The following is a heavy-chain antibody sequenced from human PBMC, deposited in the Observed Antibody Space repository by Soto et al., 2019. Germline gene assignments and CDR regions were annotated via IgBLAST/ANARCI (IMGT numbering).Heavy chain of an antibody. CDR2: ISAYNGYT. V-gene: IGHV1-18*01. D-gene: IGHD3-3*01. CDR3: ARDPTIFGVVQNYGMDV. Sequence: QVQLVQSGAEVKKPGASVKVSCKASGYTFTTFGISWVRQARGQGLEWMGWISAYNGYTNYAQKLQGRVTMTTDTSTSTAYMELRSLRSDDTAVYYCARDPTIFGVVQNYGMDVWGQGTTVTVSS. CDR1: GYTFTTFG. J-gene: IGHJ6*02.